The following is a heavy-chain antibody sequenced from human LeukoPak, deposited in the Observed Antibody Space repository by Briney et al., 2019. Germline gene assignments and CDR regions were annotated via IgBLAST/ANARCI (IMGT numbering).Heavy chain of an antibody. CDR1: GGSISSGSYY. J-gene: IGHJ3*02. D-gene: IGHD3-22*01. V-gene: IGHV4-61*02. Sequence: PSETLSLTCTVSGGSISSGSYYWSWIRQPAGKGLEWIGRIYTSGSTNYNPSLKSRVTISVDTSKNQFSLKLSSVTAADTAVYYCARDDYDSSEGAFDIWGQGTMVTVSS. CDR2: IYTSGST. CDR3: ARDDYDSSEGAFDI.